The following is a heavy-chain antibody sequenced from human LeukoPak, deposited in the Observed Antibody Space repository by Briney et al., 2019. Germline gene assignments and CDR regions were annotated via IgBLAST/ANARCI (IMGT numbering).Heavy chain of an antibody. CDR1: GLTFSTSA. CDR2: IDYDGSHI. Sequence: GGSLRLSCAGSGLTFSTSAMNWVRQVPGKGLEWVSSIDYDGSHIYYSASVKGRFSISRDNARDSVYLQMDSLRAEDTAVYYCARDPERYLRTGHYDYWGQGTLVIVSS. V-gene: IGHV3-21*01. CDR3: ARDPERYLRTGHYDY. D-gene: IGHD3-10*02. J-gene: IGHJ4*02.